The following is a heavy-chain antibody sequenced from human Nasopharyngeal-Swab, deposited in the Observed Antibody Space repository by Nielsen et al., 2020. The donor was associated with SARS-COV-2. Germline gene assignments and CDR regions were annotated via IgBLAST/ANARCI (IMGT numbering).Heavy chain of an antibody. V-gene: IGHV3-33*01. D-gene: IGHD5-18*01. CDR3: ARDGYGFDY. J-gene: IGHJ4*02. CDR2: IWYDGSNK. CDR1: GFAFSSYG. Sequence: GGSLSLCCAACGFAFSSYGMHWVRQAPGKGLEWVAVIWYDGSNKYYADSVKGRFTISRDNSKNTLYLQMNSLRAEDTAVYYCARDGYGFDYWGQGTLVTVSS.